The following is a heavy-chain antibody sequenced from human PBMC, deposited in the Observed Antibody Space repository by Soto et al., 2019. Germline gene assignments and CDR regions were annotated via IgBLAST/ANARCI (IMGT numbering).Heavy chain of an antibody. CDR1: GGSFSGYY. V-gene: IGHV4-34*01. J-gene: IGHJ4*02. Sequence: QVQLQQWGAGLLKPSETLSLTCAVYGGSFSGYYWSWIRQPPGKGLEWIGEINHSGSTNYNPSLKRRVTISVDTSKNQFSLKLSSVTAADTAVYYCARGGSGRFGELLGESLTFDDWGQGTLVTVSS. D-gene: IGHD3-10*01. CDR2: INHSGST. CDR3: ARGGSGRFGELLGESLTFDD.